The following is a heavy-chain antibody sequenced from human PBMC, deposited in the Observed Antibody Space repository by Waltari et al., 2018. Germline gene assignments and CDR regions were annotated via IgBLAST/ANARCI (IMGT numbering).Heavy chain of an antibody. CDR1: GYSISSGYS. Sequence: QVQLQESGPGLVKPSETLSLTCAVSGYSISSGYSWGWIRQPPGKGLEWIGSIYHSGSTYYNPSLKSRVTISVDTSKNQFSLKLSSVTAADTAVYYCARLSRYFDYWGQGTLVTVSS. CDR3: ARLSRYFDY. CDR2: IYHSGST. V-gene: IGHV4-38-2*01. J-gene: IGHJ4*02.